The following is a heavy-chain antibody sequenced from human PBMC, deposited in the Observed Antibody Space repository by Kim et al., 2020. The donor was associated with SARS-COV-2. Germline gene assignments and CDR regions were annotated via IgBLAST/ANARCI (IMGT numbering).Heavy chain of an antibody. D-gene: IGHD3-22*01. CDR2: K. V-gene: IGHV3-7*01. J-gene: IGHJ4*02. Sequence: KYYVDSVKGRFTVTRDNDKNSLFLQMNNLRDDDTAVYYCARLSKGGAYDDYWGQGTLVTVSS. CDR3: ARLSKGGAYDDY.